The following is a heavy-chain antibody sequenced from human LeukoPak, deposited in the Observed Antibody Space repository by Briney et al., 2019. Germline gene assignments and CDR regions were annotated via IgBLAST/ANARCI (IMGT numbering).Heavy chain of an antibody. J-gene: IGHJ3*02. Sequence: SETLSLTCTVSGGSIISGGYYWSWIRQHPGKGLEWIGYIFYSGSTYYNPSLESRVTISVDTSENQFSLKLSSVTAADTAVYYCARREGYSDAFDIWGQGTMVTVSS. D-gene: IGHD1-1*01. V-gene: IGHV4-31*03. CDR2: IFYSGST. CDR3: ARREGYSDAFDI. CDR1: GGSIISGGYY.